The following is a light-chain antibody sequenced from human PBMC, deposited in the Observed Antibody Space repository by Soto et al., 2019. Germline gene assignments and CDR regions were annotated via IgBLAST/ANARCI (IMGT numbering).Light chain of an antibody. V-gene: IGKV3-20*01. Sequence: EIVLTHSPGTLSLSPWERATLSCRASQSVSNNYLAWYQQKPGQAPRLLIYGASNGATGIPDRFSGSGSGTDFTLTISRLEPEDFAVYYCQQYGSSGTFGQGTKVDIK. CDR1: QSVSNNY. CDR2: GAS. CDR3: QQYGSSGT. J-gene: IGKJ1*01.